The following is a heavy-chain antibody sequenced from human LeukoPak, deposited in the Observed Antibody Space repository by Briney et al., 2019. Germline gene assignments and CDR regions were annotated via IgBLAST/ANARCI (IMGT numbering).Heavy chain of an antibody. Sequence: GGSLRLSCAASGFTLSSYWMSWVRQASGKGLEWVGRIRSKANNYATACVASVKGRFTISRDDSKNTAFLQMNSLKTEDTAVYYCTSNYCSGGSCYLYWGQGTLVTVSS. J-gene: IGHJ4*02. CDR3: TSNYCSGGSCYLY. D-gene: IGHD2-15*01. V-gene: IGHV3-73*01. CDR1: GFTLSSYW. CDR2: IRSKANNYAT.